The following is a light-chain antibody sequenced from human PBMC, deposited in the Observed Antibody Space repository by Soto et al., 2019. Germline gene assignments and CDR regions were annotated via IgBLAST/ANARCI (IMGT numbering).Light chain of an antibody. CDR2: AAS. CDR1: QSVSNA. CDR3: QQYDLWGS. Sequence: EIVMTQSPVTLSVSPGVRVTLSCRASQSVSNAVAWYQQKYGQYPRLLIYAASTRATGVPDRFRGSGSGTDFTLTISSMQSEDFAIYYCQQYDLWGSFGGGARVEI. J-gene: IGKJ4*01. V-gene: IGKV3-15*01.